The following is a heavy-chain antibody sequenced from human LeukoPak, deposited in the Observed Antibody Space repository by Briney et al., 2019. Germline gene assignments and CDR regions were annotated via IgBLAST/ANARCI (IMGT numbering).Heavy chain of an antibody. V-gene: IGHV3-33*01. CDR3: ARVGTIGAYYYDTSGPTVDY. D-gene: IGHD3-22*01. Sequence: PGRSLTLSCAASGYTFSRHGIHWVRQAPGKGLEWVAVVWYDGRNRDYADSVKGRFTISKDNSNNMVFLQMDRLRAEDTAVYYCARVGTIGAYYYDTSGPTVDYWGQGTMVTVSS. CDR1: GYTFSRHG. CDR2: VWYDGRNR. J-gene: IGHJ4*02.